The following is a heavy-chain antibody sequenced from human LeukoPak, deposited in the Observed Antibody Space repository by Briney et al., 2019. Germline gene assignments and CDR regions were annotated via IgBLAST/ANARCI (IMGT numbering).Heavy chain of an antibody. CDR1: GFTFSDYY. V-gene: IGHV3-11*04. Sequence: SGGSLRLSCAASGFTFSDYYMSWIRQAPGKGLEWVSYISSSGGTIYYADSVKGRFTISRDNAKNSLYLQMNSLRAEDTAVYYCARDPTTVVTPEHYWGQGTLVTVSS. CDR2: ISSSGGTI. D-gene: IGHD4-23*01. CDR3: ARDPTTVVTPEHY. J-gene: IGHJ4*02.